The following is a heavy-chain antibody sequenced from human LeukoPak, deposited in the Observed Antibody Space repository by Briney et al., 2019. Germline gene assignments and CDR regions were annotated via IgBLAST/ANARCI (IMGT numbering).Heavy chain of an antibody. V-gene: IGHV3-23*01. Sequence: RSGGSLRLSCVASGFTFSTYAMIWVRQAPGKGLEWVSVIGGSGSYTYYADSVKGRFTISRDNSKDTLYLQMNSLRAEDTAVYYCARDWYDYWGQGTLVTVSS. D-gene: IGHD6-13*01. CDR3: ARDWYDY. CDR2: IGGSGSYT. J-gene: IGHJ4*02. CDR1: GFTFSTYA.